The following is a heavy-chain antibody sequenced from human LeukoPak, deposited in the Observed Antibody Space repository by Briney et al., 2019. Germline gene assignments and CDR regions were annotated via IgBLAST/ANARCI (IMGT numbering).Heavy chain of an antibody. D-gene: IGHD3-10*01. CDR2: IYTSGST. CDR3: ARVVGGHNWFDP. V-gene: IGHV4-61*02. CDR1: GGSISSGSYY. J-gene: IGHJ5*02. Sequence: PSETLSLTCTVSGGSISSGSYYWSWIRQPAGKGLEWIGRIYTSGSTNYNPSLKSRVTISVDTSKNQFSLKLSSVTAADTAVYYCARVVGGHNWFDPWGQGTLVTVSS.